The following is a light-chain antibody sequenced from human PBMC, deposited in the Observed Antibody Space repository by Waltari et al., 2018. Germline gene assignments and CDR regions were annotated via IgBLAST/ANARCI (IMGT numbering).Light chain of an antibody. CDR1: QSFSSSY. V-gene: IGKV3-20*01. Sequence: EIVLTQSPGTLYLSPGEGATLSCRASQSFSSSYLAWYQQKPGQAPRLLIYGTFTRATGVPDRFSGSGSGTDFTLTISRLEPEDFAVYYCHHYGSSPQTFGQGTKLEIK. CDR3: HHYGSSPQT. CDR2: GTF. J-gene: IGKJ2*01.